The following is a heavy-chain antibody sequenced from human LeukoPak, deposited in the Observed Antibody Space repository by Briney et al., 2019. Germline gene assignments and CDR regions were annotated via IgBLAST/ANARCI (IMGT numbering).Heavy chain of an antibody. CDR2: ISYDGSNK. Sequence: PGGSLRLSCAASGFTFSSYAMHWVRQAPGKGLEWVAVISYDGSNKYYADSVKGRFTISRDNSKNTLYLQMNSLRADDAAVYYCASSGSGSYWTHYFWGQGTLVTVSS. V-gene: IGHV3-30*04. J-gene: IGHJ4*02. CDR3: ASSGSGSYWTHYF. D-gene: IGHD3-10*01. CDR1: GFTFSSYA.